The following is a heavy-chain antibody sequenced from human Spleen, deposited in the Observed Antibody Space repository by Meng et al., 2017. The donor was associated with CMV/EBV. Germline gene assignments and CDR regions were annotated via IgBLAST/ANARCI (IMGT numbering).Heavy chain of an antibody. V-gene: IGHV3-23*01. CDR1: GFTFNTYS. CDR2: ISCSGGSI. CDR3: AILGNRGHRGYLYSFDY. J-gene: IGHJ4*02. D-gene: IGHD5-12*01. Sequence: GGSLRLSCAASGFTFNTYSMNWVRQAPGKGLEWVAGISCSGGSIKYVDSVRGRFTISRDNSKNTLYLQMNTLRAQDTAIYYCAILGNRGHRGYLYSFDYWGQGTLVTVSS.